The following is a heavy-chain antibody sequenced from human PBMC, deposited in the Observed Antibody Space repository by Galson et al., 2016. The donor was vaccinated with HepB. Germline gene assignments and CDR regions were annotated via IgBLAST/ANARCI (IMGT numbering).Heavy chain of an antibody. Sequence: SLRLSCAASGFTFSDYYMSWIRQAPGKGLEWISYISSSASSIYYADSVKGRFTITRDNARNPVYLQINSLRAADTALYYCAGGGGPTVETRPSLDYWGQGTLVTVSS. CDR2: ISSSASSI. CDR1: GFTFSDYY. CDR3: AGGGGPTVETRPSLDY. V-gene: IGHV3-11*01. D-gene: IGHD4-23*01. J-gene: IGHJ4*02.